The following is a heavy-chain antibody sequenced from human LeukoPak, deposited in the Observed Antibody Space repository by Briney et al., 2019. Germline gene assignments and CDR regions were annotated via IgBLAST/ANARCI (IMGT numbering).Heavy chain of an antibody. CDR2: INPNSGDT. J-gene: IGHJ3*01. CDR1: GYTFIAYY. V-gene: IGHV1-2*02. Sequence: ASVKVSCKPPGYTFIAYYIHLVRQAPGQGLEWMGWINPNSGDTNYAQKFQDRVTMTWDTSVSTAYMELSSLTSDDTAVYYCASKGDGSCDSSLCQGAFDFWGQGSVVTVSS. D-gene: IGHD2-21*01. CDR3: ASKGDGSCDSSLCQGAFDF.